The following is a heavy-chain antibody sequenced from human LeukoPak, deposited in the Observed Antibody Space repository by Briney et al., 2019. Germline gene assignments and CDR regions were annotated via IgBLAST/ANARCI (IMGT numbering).Heavy chain of an antibody. J-gene: IGHJ6*02. V-gene: IGHV1-46*01. CDR3: ARPSRSSWFYYYGMDV. D-gene: IGHD6-13*01. Sequence: ASVKVSCKASGYTFTSFHMHWVRQAPGQGLEWMGEINADGDKTNYAEKFRGRLTLTTDTSTTSVFMELSSLGSEDTAVYFCARPSRSSWFYYYGMDVWGPGTTVIVSS. CDR2: INADGDKT. CDR1: GYTFTSFH.